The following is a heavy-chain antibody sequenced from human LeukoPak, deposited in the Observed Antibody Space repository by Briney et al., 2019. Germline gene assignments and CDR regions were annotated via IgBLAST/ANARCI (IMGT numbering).Heavy chain of an antibody. Sequence: PSETLSLTCTVSGGSISSSTYYWGWIRQPPGKGLEWIGNIYHSGNTYYNPSLKSRVAISVDTSKNQFSLRLSSVTAADTAVYYCARHGSTDCFDYWGQGTLVTVSS. CDR2: IYHSGNT. J-gene: IGHJ4*02. V-gene: IGHV4-39*01. CDR3: ARHGSTDCFDY. CDR1: GGSISSSTYY. D-gene: IGHD2-2*03.